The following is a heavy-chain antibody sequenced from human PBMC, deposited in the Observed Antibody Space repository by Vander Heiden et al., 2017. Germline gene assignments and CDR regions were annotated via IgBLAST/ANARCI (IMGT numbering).Heavy chain of an antibody. CDR2: ISYDGSNK. CDR1: GLTFSSYG. J-gene: IGHJ6*02. CDR3: AKERGVSFHYYYYGMDV. Sequence: QVPRVEAGGGAVQPGRSLGPSCGVTGLTFSSYGMHWVRQAPGKGMEWVEVISYDGSNKYYADSVKGRFTISIDKSKNTLYLQMNSLRAEDTAVYYCAKERGVSFHYYYYGMDVWGQGTTVTVSS. D-gene: IGHD1-26*01. V-gene: IGHV3-30*18.